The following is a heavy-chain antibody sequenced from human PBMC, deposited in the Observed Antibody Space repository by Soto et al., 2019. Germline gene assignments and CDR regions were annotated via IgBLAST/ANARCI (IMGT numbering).Heavy chain of an antibody. CDR3: ARRRNYYDGTGYFDLDY. J-gene: IGHJ4*02. CDR2: INANSGGT. D-gene: IGHD3-22*01. Sequence: QVQLVQSGAEVKKPGASVKVSCESSGFSLTDHYLHWVREAPGQGLEWLGWINANSGGTKYAQKFQGRVAMTRDTSITTVYMELSRLRSDDTAVYFCARRRNYYDGTGYFDLDYWGQGTLVTVSS. CDR1: GFSLTDHY. V-gene: IGHV1-2*02.